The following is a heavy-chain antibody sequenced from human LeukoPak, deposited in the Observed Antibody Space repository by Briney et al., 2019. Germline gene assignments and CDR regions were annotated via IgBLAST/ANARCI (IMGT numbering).Heavy chain of an antibody. D-gene: IGHD5-12*01. CDR2: ISSSSNTI. CDR1: GFTFSTYS. Sequence: GGSLRLSCVASGFTFSTYSMNWVRQAPGKGLEWVSYISSSSNTIYYADSVKGRFTISRDNAKNSLYLQMNSLRDEDTAVYYCASLYSGYENWGQGTLVTVSS. CDR3: ASLYSGYEN. V-gene: IGHV3-48*02. J-gene: IGHJ4*02.